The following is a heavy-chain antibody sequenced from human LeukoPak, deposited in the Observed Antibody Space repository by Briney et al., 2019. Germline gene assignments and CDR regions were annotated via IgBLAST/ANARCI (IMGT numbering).Heavy chain of an antibody. V-gene: IGHV3-53*01. CDR3: ARIASYYDSTGYFES. J-gene: IGHJ4*02. D-gene: IGHD3-22*01. CDR1: GFTVSRNY. Sequence: GGSLRLSCAASGFTVSRNYMTWVRQAPGKGLEWVSVIYSGGTTPYTESVKGRFTISRDNSKNTVHLQMNSLRVEDTAVYDCARIASYYDSTGYFESWGQGTLVTVSS. CDR2: IYSGGTT.